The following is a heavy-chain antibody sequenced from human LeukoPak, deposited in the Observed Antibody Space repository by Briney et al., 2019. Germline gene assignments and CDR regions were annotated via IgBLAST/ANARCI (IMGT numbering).Heavy chain of an antibody. CDR1: GYTFTSYY. Sequence: ASVKVSCKASGYTFTSYYMHWVRQALGQGLEWMGIINPSGGSTSYAQKFQGRVTMTRDTSTSTVYMELSSLRSEDTAVYYCARDIRETYYDSSGYWYYWGQGTLVTVSS. V-gene: IGHV1-46*01. CDR2: INPSGGST. CDR3: ARDIRETYYDSSGYWYY. J-gene: IGHJ4*02. D-gene: IGHD3-22*01.